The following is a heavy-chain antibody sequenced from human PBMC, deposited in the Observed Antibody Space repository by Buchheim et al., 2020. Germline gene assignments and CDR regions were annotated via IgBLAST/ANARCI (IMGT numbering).Heavy chain of an antibody. CDR3: ARAKWELLGVDY. V-gene: IGHV4-31*03. CDR1: GGSISSGGHY. D-gene: IGHD1-26*01. Sequence: QVQLQESGPGLVKPSQTLSLTCTVSGGSISSGGHYWSWIRQHPGKGLEWIGYIYYSGTAYYNPSLESRVTISLDTSKNQFSLRLDSVTAADTAVYYCARAKWELLGVDYWGQGTL. J-gene: IGHJ4*02. CDR2: IYYSGTA.